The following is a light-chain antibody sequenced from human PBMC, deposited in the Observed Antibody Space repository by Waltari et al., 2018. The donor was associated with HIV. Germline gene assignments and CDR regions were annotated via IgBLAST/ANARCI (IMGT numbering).Light chain of an antibody. CDR3: SSWDTSVSGWV. CDR2: KND. V-gene: IGLV10-54*01. Sequence: QSGLTQAPSLSKSLRQTAIITCDGDTNNVGNREVSWFRQELGRPPKLISYKNDQGPSGMSGKFSTSTSGDTAYLTISSLQSEDEADYFCSSWDTSVSGWVFGGGTKLTVL. CDR1: TNNVGNRE. J-gene: IGLJ3*02.